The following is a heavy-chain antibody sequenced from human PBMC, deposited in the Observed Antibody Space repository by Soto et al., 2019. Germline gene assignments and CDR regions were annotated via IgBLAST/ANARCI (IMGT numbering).Heavy chain of an antibody. V-gene: IGHV3-30-3*01. CDR2: ISYDGSNK. D-gene: IGHD6-19*01. CDR3: AREGYSSGWPYYYGMDV. J-gene: IGHJ6*02. CDR1: GVTFSSYA. Sequence: GGSLRLSCAASGVTFSSYAMHWVRQAPGKGLEWVAVISYDGSNKYYADSVKGRFTISRDNSKNTLYLQMNSLRAEDTAVYYCAREGYSSGWPYYYGMDVWGQGTTVTVSS.